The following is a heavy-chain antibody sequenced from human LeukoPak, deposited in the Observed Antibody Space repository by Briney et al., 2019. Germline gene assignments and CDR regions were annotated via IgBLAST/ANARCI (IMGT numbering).Heavy chain of an antibody. CDR1: GFTFSSYA. J-gene: IGHJ4*02. CDR3: AKDQLFVVVPAAIAFDY. V-gene: IGHV3-23*01. D-gene: IGHD2-2*01. Sequence: GGSLRLSCAASGFTFSSYAMSWVRQAPGKGLEWVSAISGSGGSTYYADCVKGRFTISRDNSKNTLYLQMNSLRAEDTAVYYCAKDQLFVVVPAAIAFDYWGQGTLVTVSS. CDR2: ISGSGGST.